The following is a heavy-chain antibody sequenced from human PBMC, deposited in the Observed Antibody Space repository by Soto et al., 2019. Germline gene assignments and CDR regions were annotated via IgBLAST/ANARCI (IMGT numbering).Heavy chain of an antibody. CDR1: GDSLSGYA. D-gene: IGHD3-9*01. CDR3: ARKLEASIRHVEWFSYKWFDP. J-gene: IGHJ5*02. V-gene: IGHV4-34*01. CDR2: ITFRGVT. Sequence: PSETLSLTCDVHGDSLSGYAWSWIRQPPGKGLEWIGEITFRGVTNYHPSLKSRLSMSVDTSKNRISLNVSSVTAADTALYFCARKLEASIRHVEWFSYKWFDPWGPGPRSPSPQ.